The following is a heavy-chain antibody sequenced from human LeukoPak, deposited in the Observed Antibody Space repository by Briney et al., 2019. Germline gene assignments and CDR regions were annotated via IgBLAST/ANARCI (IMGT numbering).Heavy chain of an antibody. CDR2: FDPEDGET. J-gene: IGHJ6*03. Sequence: ASVKVSCKVSGYTLTELSMHWVRQAPGKGLEWMGGFDPEDGETIYAQKFQGRVTMTEDTSTDTAYMELSSLRSEDTAVYYCARVENSSSYYGDNYYYYYMDVWGKGTTVTVSS. CDR1: GYTLTELS. CDR3: ARVENSSSYYGDNYYYYYMDV. V-gene: IGHV1-24*01. D-gene: IGHD6-13*01.